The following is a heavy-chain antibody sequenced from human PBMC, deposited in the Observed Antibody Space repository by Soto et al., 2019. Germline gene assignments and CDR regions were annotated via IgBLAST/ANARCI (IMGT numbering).Heavy chain of an antibody. J-gene: IGHJ3*02. Sequence: QVQLVESGGGVVQPGRSLRLSCAASGFTFSTYAMHWVRQAPGKGLEWVTVISYDGSKKYYADSVKGRFTISRDNSKNTLYLQMNSLRAEDTAVYYCARDRGVRYEGDALDISGQGTMVTVSS. D-gene: IGHD3-10*01. V-gene: IGHV3-30-3*01. CDR3: ARDRGVRYEGDALDI. CDR2: ISYDGSKK. CDR1: GFTFSTYA.